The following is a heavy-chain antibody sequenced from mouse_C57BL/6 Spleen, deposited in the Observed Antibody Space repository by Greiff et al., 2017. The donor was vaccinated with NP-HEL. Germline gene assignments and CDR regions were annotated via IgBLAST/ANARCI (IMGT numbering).Heavy chain of an antibody. CDR2: IHPNSGST. Sequence: VQLQQPGAELVKPGASVKLSCKASGYTFTSYWMHWVKQRPGQGLEWIGMIHPNSGSTNYNEKFKSKATLTVDKSSSTAYMQLSSLTSEDSAVYYCARPGYYGSSYVDYWGQGTTLTVSS. CDR3: ARPGYYGSSYVDY. J-gene: IGHJ2*01. CDR1: GYTFTSYW. V-gene: IGHV1-64*01. D-gene: IGHD1-1*01.